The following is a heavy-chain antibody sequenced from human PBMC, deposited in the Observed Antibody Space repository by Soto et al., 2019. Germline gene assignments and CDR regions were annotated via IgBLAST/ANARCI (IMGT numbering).Heavy chain of an antibody. Sequence: QVQLQESGPGLVKPSETLSLTCTVSGGSISNYYWSWIRQSPGLGLEWIGYIYSSGSANYNPSLKSRIIISVDTSKIQFALKLNSVTAADTAVYFSARGGSSWTGAWYFDLWGRRTLVTVSS. D-gene: IGHD6-13*01. V-gene: IGHV4-59*01. CDR1: GGSISNYY. CDR3: ARGGSSWTGAWYFDL. CDR2: IYSSGSA. J-gene: IGHJ2*01.